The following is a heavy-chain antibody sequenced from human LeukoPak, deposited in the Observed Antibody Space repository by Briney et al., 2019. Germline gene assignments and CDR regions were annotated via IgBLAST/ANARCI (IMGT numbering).Heavy chain of an antibody. CDR2: ISSSGERT. D-gene: IGHD2-2*01. J-gene: IGHJ4*02. Sequence: ASETLSLTCTVSGGSISSYYWSWVRQAPGKGLEWVSTISSSGERTYYSDFVKGRFTISRDNSKNTLYLQMNSLRAEDTAVYYCAKSRGYCSSTSCPSSDCWGQGILVTVSS. CDR1: GGSISSYY. V-gene: IGHV3-23*01. CDR3: AKSRGYCSSTSCPSSDC.